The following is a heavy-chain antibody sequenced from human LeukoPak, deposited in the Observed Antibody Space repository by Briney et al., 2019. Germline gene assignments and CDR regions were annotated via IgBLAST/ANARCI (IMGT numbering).Heavy chain of an antibody. V-gene: IGHV1-2*02. Sequence: ASVKVSCKASGYTFTGYYVHWVRQAPGQGLEWMGWINPNGGGTNSAQKLQGRVTMTTDTSTSTAYMELRSLRSDDTAVYYCARDGCSGGSCYYYYYGMDVWGQGTTVTVSS. CDR2: INPNGGGT. CDR1: GYTFTGYY. CDR3: ARDGCSGGSCYYYYYGMDV. J-gene: IGHJ6*02. D-gene: IGHD2-15*01.